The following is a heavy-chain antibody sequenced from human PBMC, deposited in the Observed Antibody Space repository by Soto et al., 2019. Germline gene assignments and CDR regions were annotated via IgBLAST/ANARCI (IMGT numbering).Heavy chain of an antibody. Sequence: QVQLQQWGAGLLKPSETLSLTCAVYGGSFSGYYWSWIRQPPGKGLEWIGEINHSGSTNYNPSLKSRVTISVDTSKNQFSLKLSSVTAADTAVYYCARGSGSFRITMVRGVRGGWFDPWGQGTLVTVSS. D-gene: IGHD3-10*01. CDR3: ARGSGSFRITMVRGVRGGWFDP. CDR1: GGSFSGYY. V-gene: IGHV4-34*01. CDR2: INHSGST. J-gene: IGHJ5*02.